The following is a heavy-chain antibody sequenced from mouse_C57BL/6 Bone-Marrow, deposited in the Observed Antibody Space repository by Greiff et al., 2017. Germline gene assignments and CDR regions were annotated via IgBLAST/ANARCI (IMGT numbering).Heavy chain of an antibody. CDR1: GYTFTSYW. CDR3: AREGILRSFDY. CDR2: IDPSDSYT. Sequence: VQLQQSGAELVMPGASVKLSCKASGYTFTSYWMHWVKQRPGQGLEWIGEIDPSDSYTNYNQKVKGKSTLTVDKSSSTAYMQLSSLTSEDSAVFYRAREGILRSFDYWGQGTTLTVAS. D-gene: IGHD1-1*01. V-gene: IGHV1-69*01. J-gene: IGHJ2*01.